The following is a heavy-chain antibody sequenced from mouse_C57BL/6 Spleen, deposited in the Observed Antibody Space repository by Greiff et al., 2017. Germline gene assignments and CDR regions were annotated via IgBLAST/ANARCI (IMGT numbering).Heavy chain of an antibody. Sequence: EVMLVESGGGLVKPGGSLKLSCAASGFTFSSYAMSWVRQTPEKRLEWVATISDGGSYTYYPDNVKGRFTISRDNAKNNLYLQMSHLKSEDTAMYYCAAGIYYDYAWFAYWGQGTLVTVSA. D-gene: IGHD2-4*01. J-gene: IGHJ3*01. CDR3: AAGIYYDYAWFAY. V-gene: IGHV5-4*03. CDR1: GFTFSSYA. CDR2: ISDGGSYT.